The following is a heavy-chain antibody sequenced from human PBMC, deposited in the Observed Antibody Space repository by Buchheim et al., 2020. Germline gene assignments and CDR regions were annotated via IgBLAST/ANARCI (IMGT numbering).Heavy chain of an antibody. CDR2: IIPILGIA. V-gene: IGHV1-69*02. J-gene: IGHJ4*02. CDR3: AIQYCSGGSCYFDY. D-gene: IGHD2-15*01. Sequence: QVQLVQSGAEVKKPGSSVKVSCKASGGTFSSYTISWVRQAPGQGLEWMGRIIPILGIANYAQKFQGRVTITADKSTRPAYMELSSLRSEDTAVYYCAIQYCSGGSCYFDYWGQGTL. CDR1: GGTFSSYT.